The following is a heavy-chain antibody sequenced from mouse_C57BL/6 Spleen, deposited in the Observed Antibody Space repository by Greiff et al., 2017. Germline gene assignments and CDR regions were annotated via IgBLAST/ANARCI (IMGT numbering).Heavy chain of an antibody. CDR3: ARAEDYPTWFAY. CDR2: IDPSDSYT. J-gene: IGHJ3*01. V-gene: IGHV1-69*01. CDR1: GYTFTSYW. Sequence: QVQLQQPGAELVMPGASVKLSCKASGYTFTSYWMHWVKQRPGQGLEWIGEIDPSDSYTNYNQKFKGKSTLTVDKSSSTAYMQLSSLTSEDSAVHYCARAEDYPTWFAYWGQGTLVTVSA. D-gene: IGHD2-4*01.